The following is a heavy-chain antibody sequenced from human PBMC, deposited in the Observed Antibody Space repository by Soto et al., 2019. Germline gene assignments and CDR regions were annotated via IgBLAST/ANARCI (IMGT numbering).Heavy chain of an antibody. CDR2: IYYSGST. D-gene: IGHD3-22*01. CDR3: ARITMIPRGAWFDP. Sequence: PSETLSLTCTVSGGSISSYYWRRIRQPPGKGLEWIGYIYYSGSTNYNPSLKSRVTISVDTSKNQFSLKLSSVTAADTAVYYCARITMIPRGAWFDPWGQGTLVTVSS. J-gene: IGHJ5*02. CDR1: GGSISSYY. V-gene: IGHV4-59*01.